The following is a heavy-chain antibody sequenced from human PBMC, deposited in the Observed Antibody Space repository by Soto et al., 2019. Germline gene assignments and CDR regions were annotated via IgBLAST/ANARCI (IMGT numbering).Heavy chain of an antibody. CDR3: ARVNYGYYYYGMDV. CDR1: GGSMSTYY. Sequence: QVQVQESGPGLVRPSETLSLFCTVSGGSMSTYYWTWIRQPPGKGLEWIGYIDNSGRSNYNPSLKSRVTISLDTSKNQFSLKLSFVTAADTAVYYCARVNYGYYYYGMDVWGQGTTVTVSS. CDR2: IDNSGRS. J-gene: IGHJ6*02. D-gene: IGHD1-7*01. V-gene: IGHV4-59*01.